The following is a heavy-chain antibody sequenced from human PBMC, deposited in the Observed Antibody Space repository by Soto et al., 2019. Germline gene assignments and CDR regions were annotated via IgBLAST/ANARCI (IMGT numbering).Heavy chain of an antibody. CDR3: GKDIRRGGMEV. V-gene: IGHV3-9*01. D-gene: IGHD1-26*01. CDR1: GFNLKDYA. J-gene: IGHJ6*02. Sequence: GGSLRLSCAASGFNLKDYAMHWVRQAPGKGLEWVAGIMWDSGLIGYADSVEGRFTISRDNAKNSLYLQMNSLRPEDTALYYCGKDIRRGGMEVWGQGTTVTVSS. CDR2: IMWDSGLI.